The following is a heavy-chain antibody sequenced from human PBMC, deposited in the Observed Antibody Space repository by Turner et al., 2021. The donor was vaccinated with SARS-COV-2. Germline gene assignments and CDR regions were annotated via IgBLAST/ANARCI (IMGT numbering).Heavy chain of an antibody. D-gene: IGHD5-12*01. J-gene: IGHJ4*02. Sequence: QLQRVESAVGVVQTGWSLRLSCAASGVTFSSYGMPWVRQAPGKGLECVAVIWYDGSNKYYADSVKGRFTISIDNYKNTLYMQMNSLKAEERAVYYCARDGGYSCYYYFDYWGQGTMVTVSS. CDR1: GVTFSSYG. CDR2: IWYDGSNK. V-gene: IGHV3-33*01. CDR3: ARDGGYSCYYYFDY.